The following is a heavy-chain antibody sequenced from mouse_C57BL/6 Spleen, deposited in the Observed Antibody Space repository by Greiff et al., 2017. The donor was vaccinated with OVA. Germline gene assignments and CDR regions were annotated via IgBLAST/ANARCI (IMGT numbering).Heavy chain of an antibody. CDR2: IYPGSGST. D-gene: IGHD1-1*01. Sequence: VQLQQPGAELVKPGASVKMSCKASGYTFTSYWITWVKQRPGQGLEWIGDIYPGSGSTNYNEKFKSKATLTVDTSSSTAYMQLSSLTSEDSAVYYCARFLITTVVAPFDYWGQGTTLTVSS. CDR1: GYTFTSYW. CDR3: ARFLITTVVAPFDY. J-gene: IGHJ2*01. V-gene: IGHV1-55*01.